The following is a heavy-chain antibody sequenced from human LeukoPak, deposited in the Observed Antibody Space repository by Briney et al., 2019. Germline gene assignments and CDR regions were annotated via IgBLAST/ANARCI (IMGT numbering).Heavy chain of an antibody. J-gene: IGHJ4*02. Sequence: GGSLSLSCAASGFAFNTYAMHWVRQAPGQGLEWVALIWHDGSHKFYSNSVRGQFTISRDNSRNTVSLQMNNLRPEDTAVYYCAREIFGSGSYQDFWGQGTLVTVSS. CDR2: IWHDGSHK. D-gene: IGHD3-10*01. V-gene: IGHV3-33*01. CDR3: AREIFGSGSYQDF. CDR1: GFAFNTYA.